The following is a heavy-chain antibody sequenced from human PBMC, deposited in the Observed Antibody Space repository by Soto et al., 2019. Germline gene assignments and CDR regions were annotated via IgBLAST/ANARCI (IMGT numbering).Heavy chain of an antibody. J-gene: IGHJ4*02. V-gene: IGHV4-39*01. CDR1: GASITSNTYF. CDR3: AKNLPRTGRFDY. Sequence: SETLSLTCTLSGASITSNTYFWAWIRQPPGKGLEWVGGIYYSGKTHYNPSLKSRVTISVDGSKNQFSLQMTSVTAADTAVYYCAKNLPRTGRFDYWGQGALVTVSS. CDR2: IYYSGKT.